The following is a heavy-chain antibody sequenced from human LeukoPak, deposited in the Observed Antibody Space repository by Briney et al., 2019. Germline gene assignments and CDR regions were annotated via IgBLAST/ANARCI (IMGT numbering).Heavy chain of an antibody. Sequence: GGSLRLSCAASGFNFSSYGMTWVRQAPGKGLEWVSIISGSGRDTYYADSVKGRFTISRDNPKNTLYLQMNSLRAEDTAVYYCAKSGYNRFDYWGQGTLVTVSS. CDR1: GFNFSSYG. CDR3: AKSGYNRFDY. J-gene: IGHJ4*02. CDR2: ISGSGRDT. D-gene: IGHD5-24*01. V-gene: IGHV3-23*01.